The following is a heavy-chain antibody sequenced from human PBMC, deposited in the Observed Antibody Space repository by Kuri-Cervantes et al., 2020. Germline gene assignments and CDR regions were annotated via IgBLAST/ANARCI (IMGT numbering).Heavy chain of an antibody. V-gene: IGHV3-30*19. Sequence: GESLKISCAASGFTFSSYGMHWVRQAPGKGLEWVAVMWYDGSNKYYADSVKGRFTISRDNSKNTLYLQMNSLRAEDTAVYYCARAMVAAILYGMDVWGQGTTVTVSS. D-gene: IGHD5-12*01. J-gene: IGHJ6*02. CDR3: ARAMVAAILYGMDV. CDR1: GFTFSSYG. CDR2: MWYDGSNK.